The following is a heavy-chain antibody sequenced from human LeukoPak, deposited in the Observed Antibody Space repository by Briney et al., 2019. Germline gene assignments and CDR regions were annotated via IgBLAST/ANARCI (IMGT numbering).Heavy chain of an antibody. D-gene: IGHD1-26*01. J-gene: IGHJ4*02. V-gene: IGHV3-23*01. Sequence: PAAGSLRLSCAASGFTFSNYAMNWVRQAPGRGLEWVSAISGSGGSTYYADSVKGRFTISRDNSKNTLYLQMNSLRAEDTAVYYCAKDLAGSGSYSFDYWGQGTLITVSS. CDR1: GFTFSNYA. CDR3: AKDLAGSGSYSFDY. CDR2: ISGSGGST.